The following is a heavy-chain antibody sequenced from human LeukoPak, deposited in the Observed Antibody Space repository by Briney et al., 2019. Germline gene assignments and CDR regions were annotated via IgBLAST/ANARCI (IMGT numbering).Heavy chain of an antibody. Sequence: GGSLRLSCAASGFTFSSYSMNWVRQAPGKGLEWVSSISSSSSYIYYADSVKGRLTISRDNAKNSLYLQMNSLRAEDTAVYYCARDRGSGWYYFDYWGQGTLVTVSS. CDR2: ISSSSSYI. V-gene: IGHV3-21*01. J-gene: IGHJ4*02. D-gene: IGHD6-19*01. CDR1: GFTFSSYS. CDR3: ARDRGSGWYYFDY.